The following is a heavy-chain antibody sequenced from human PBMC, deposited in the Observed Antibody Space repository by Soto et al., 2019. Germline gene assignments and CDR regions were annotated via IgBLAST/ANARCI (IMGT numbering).Heavy chain of an antibody. D-gene: IGHD6-19*01. J-gene: IGHJ5*02. CDR1: GYTFTSYG. CDR3: GRDPVAGIWFDP. V-gene: IGHV1-18*01. CDR2: INSYNGNT. Sequence: QVHLVQSVVEVKKPRASVKVSCKASGYTFTSYGISWVRQAPGQGLEWMGWINSYNGNTNYAQKLQGRVTMTTDTSTSTAYMELRSLRSDDTAVYYCGRDPVAGIWFDPWCQGRLVTVS.